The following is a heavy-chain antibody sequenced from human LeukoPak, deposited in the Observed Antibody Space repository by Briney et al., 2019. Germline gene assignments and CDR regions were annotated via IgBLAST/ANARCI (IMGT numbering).Heavy chain of an antibody. D-gene: IGHD3-3*01. Sequence: ASVKVSCKASGYTFTSYGISWVRQAPGEGLEWMGRISDYNGNTNYEQKLQGRVTMTTDTSTSTAYMELRSLRSDDTAVYYCARVPPLRFLEWFFDYWGQGTLVTVSS. V-gene: IGHV1-18*01. J-gene: IGHJ4*02. CDR1: GYTFTSYG. CDR2: ISDYNGNT. CDR3: ARVPPLRFLEWFFDY.